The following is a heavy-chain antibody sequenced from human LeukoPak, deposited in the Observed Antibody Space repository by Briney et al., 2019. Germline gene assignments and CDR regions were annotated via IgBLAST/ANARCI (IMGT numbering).Heavy chain of an antibody. CDR3: ARALTIFGVAEGWFDP. CDR1: GGSFSGYY. CDR2: INHGGST. V-gene: IGHV4-34*01. J-gene: IGHJ5*02. Sequence: SETLSLTCAVYGGSFSGYYWSWIRQPPGKGLEWIGEINHGGSTSYNPSLKSRVTISVDTSKNQFSLKLSSVTAADTAVYYCARALTIFGVAEGWFDPWGQGTLVTVSS. D-gene: IGHD3-3*01.